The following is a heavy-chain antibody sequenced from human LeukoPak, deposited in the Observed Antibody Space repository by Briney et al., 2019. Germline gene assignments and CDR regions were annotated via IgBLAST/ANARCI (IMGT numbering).Heavy chain of an antibody. CDR3: ARDQIAAAGAFDY. Sequence: GEIDHSGSTNYNPSLKSRVPISVDTSKNQFSLKLSSVTAADTAVYYCARDQIAAAGAFDYWGQGTLVTVSS. V-gene: IGHV4-4*02. J-gene: IGHJ4*02. D-gene: IGHD6-13*01. CDR2: IDHSGST.